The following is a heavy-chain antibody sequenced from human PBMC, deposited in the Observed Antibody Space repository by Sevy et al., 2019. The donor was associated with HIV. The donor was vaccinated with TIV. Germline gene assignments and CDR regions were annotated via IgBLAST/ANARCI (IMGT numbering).Heavy chain of an antibody. CDR1: GFTFSTYT. V-gene: IGHV3-21*01. D-gene: IGHD3-10*01. CDR2: ISSSSNYI. J-gene: IGHJ3*02. Sequence: GGSLRLSCAASGFTFSTYTMNWVRQAPGKGLEWVSSISSSSNYIYYADSVKGRFTISRDNAKNSLYLQMNSLRAEDTAVYYCVRPYGSGSWEAFDIWGQGTMVTVS. CDR3: VRPYGSGSWEAFDI.